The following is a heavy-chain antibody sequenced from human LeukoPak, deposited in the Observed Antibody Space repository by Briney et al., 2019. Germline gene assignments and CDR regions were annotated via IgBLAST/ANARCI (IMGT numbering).Heavy chain of an antibody. D-gene: IGHD2-2*01. J-gene: IGHJ3*01. Sequence: PGGSLRLSCAASGFTFSSYWMSWVRQAPGKGLEWVANIKQDGSEKYYVDSVKGRFTISRDNAKNSLSLQVNSLRDDDTAVYYCARDIPGAASAFDVWGQGTMVTVSS. V-gene: IGHV3-7*01. CDR2: IKQDGSEK. CDR3: ARDIPGAASAFDV. CDR1: GFTFSSYW.